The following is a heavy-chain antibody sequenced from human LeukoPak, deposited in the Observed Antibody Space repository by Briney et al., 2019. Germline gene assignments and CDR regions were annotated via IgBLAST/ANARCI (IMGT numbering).Heavy chain of an antibody. J-gene: IGHJ4*02. D-gene: IGHD5-18*01. CDR1: GYTFTGYY. CDR2: INPNSGGT. V-gene: IGHV1-2*02. CDR3: ATEVTD. Sequence: ASVKVSCKASGYTFTGYYMHWVRQAPGQGLERMGWINPNSGGTKYAQKFQGRVTMTRDTSIITAYMELSRLRSDDTAVYYCATEVTDWGQGTLVTVSS.